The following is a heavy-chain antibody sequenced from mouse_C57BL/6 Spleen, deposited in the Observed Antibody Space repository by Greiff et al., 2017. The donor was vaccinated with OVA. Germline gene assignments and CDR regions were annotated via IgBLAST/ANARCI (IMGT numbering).Heavy chain of an antibody. V-gene: IGHV1-4*01. Sequence: VKLQESGAELARPGASVKMSCKASGYTFTSYTMHWVKQRPGQGLEWIGYINPSSGYTKYNQKFKDKATLTADKSSSTAYMQLSSLTSEDSAVYYCANYDYDGYYFDYWGQGTTLTVSS. CDR1: GYTFTSYT. CDR3: ANYDYDGYYFDY. CDR2: INPSSGYT. D-gene: IGHD2-4*01. J-gene: IGHJ2*01.